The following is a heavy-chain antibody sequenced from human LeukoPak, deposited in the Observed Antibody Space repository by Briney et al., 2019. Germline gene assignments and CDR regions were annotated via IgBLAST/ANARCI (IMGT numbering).Heavy chain of an antibody. CDR3: ARDLWFGELSFNPSDY. Sequence: PGGSLRLSCAASGFTFSSYSMNWVRQAPGKGLEWVSSISGSSSYIYYADSVKGRFTISRDNAKNSLYLQLNSLRAEDTAVYCCARDLWFGELSFNPSDYWGQGTLVTVSS. J-gene: IGHJ4*02. D-gene: IGHD3-10*01. CDR1: GFTFSSYS. V-gene: IGHV3-21*01. CDR2: ISGSSSYI.